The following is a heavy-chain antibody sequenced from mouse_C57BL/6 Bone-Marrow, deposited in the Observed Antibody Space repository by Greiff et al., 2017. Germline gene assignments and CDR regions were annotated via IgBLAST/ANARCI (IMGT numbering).Heavy chain of an antibody. J-gene: IGHJ1*03. CDR3: SRRESYDYGSSRSYWYFDV. D-gene: IGHD1-1*01. CDR2: IWTGGGT. V-gene: IGHV2-9-1*01. Sequence: VMLVESGPGLVAPSQSLSITCTVSGFSLTSYAISWVRQPPGKGLEWLGVIWTGGGTNYNSALKSRLSISKDNSKSQVFLKMNSLQTDDTARYYCSRRESYDYGSSRSYWYFDVWGTGTTVTVSS. CDR1: GFSLTSYA.